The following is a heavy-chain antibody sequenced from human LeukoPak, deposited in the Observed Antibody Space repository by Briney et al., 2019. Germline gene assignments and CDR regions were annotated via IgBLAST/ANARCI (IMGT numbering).Heavy chain of an antibody. CDR2: IYNGVNA. Sequence: SETLSLTCTVSGASVSSASYWTWIRQPPGKGVEWIAHIYNGVNANYNPSLKSRVTISVDTSKNQFSLRLSSVTAADTAVYYCARHKSGIDWFDPWGQGTLVTVSS. D-gene: IGHD1-14*01. J-gene: IGHJ5*02. CDR1: GASVSSASY. V-gene: IGHV4-61*01. CDR3: ARHKSGIDWFDP.